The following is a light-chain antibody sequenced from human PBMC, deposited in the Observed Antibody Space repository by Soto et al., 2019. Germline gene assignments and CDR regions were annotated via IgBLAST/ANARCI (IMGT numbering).Light chain of an antibody. J-gene: IGLJ1*01. CDR2: EGS. CDR1: SSDVGSYKL. V-gene: IGLV2-23*01. Sequence: QSALTQPASVSGSPGQSITISCTGTSSDVGSYKLVSWYQQHPGKAPKLMIYEGSKRPSGVSNRFSGSMSGNTASLTISGLQAEDEADYHCCSYAGSNTSYVFATGTKVTVL. CDR3: CSYAGSNTSYV.